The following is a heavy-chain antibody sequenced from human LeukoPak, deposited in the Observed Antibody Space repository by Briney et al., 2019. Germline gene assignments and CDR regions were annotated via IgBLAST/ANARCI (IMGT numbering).Heavy chain of an antibody. V-gene: IGHV3-9*01. J-gene: IGHJ4*02. CDR2: ISWNSGSI. CDR3: AKVGGSSSGWLDY. CDR1: GFTFDDYA. Sequence: PGRSLRLSCAASGFTFDDYAMHWVRQAPGKGLEWVSGISWNSGSIGYADSVKGRFTISRDNAKNSLYLQMNSLRAEDTALYYCAKVGGSSSGWLDYWGQGTLVTVSS. D-gene: IGHD6-19*01.